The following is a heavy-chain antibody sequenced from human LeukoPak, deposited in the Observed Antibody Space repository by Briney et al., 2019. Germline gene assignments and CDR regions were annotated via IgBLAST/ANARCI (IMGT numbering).Heavy chain of an antibody. J-gene: IGHJ6*03. CDR2: IFYSGST. D-gene: IGHD5-18*01. CDR1: GGSISTSSYY. V-gene: IGHV4-39*07. Sequence: SETLSLTCTVSGGSISTSSYYWGWVRQPPGKGLEWIGNIFYSGSTYYSPSLKSRVTISLDTSRNQFSLKLSSVTAADTAVYYCARGAVDTAMVWGYYYYYMDVWGKGTTVTISS. CDR3: ARGAVDTAMVWGYYYYYMDV.